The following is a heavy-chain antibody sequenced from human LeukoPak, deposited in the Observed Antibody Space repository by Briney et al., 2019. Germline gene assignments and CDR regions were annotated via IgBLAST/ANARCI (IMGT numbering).Heavy chain of an antibody. J-gene: IGHJ4*02. CDR3: AKAATIFGVTIKGGIDY. D-gene: IGHD3-3*01. CDR2: IRYDGSNK. CDR1: GFTFSSYG. Sequence: GGSLRLSCAASGFTFSSYGMHWVRQAPGKGLEWVAFIRYDGSNKYYADSVKGRFTISRDNSKNTLYLQMNSLRAEDTAVYYCAKAATIFGVTIKGGIDYWGQGTLVTVSS. V-gene: IGHV3-30*02.